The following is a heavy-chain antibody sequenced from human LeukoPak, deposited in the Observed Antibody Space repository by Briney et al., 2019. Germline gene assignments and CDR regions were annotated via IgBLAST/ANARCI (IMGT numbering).Heavy chain of an antibody. CDR2: ISTGVSTI. D-gene: IGHD3-16*01. CDR3: ARVWGYDCVWGSYDY. V-gene: IGHV3-48*03. J-gene: IGHJ4*02. CDR1: GFTFSSYE. Sequence: PGGSLRLSCAASGFTFSSYEMSWVRQAPGKGLEWVSYISTGVSTIYYPDSVRGRFTISRDNAKNSLFLQMNSLRAEDTAVYYCARVWGYDCVWGSYDYWGQGTLVTVSS.